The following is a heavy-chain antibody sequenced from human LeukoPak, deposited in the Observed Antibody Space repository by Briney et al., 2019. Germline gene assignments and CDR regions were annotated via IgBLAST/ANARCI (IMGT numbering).Heavy chain of an antibody. CDR1: GFTFDDYA. Sequence: GGSLRLSCAASGFTFDDYAMHWVRQAPGKGMEWVSLISWDGGSTYYADSVKGRFTISRDNSKNSLYLQMNSLRAEDTALYYCAKENWNYYFDYWGQGTLVTVSS. J-gene: IGHJ4*02. D-gene: IGHD1-7*01. CDR2: ISWDGGST. CDR3: AKENWNYYFDY. V-gene: IGHV3-43D*04.